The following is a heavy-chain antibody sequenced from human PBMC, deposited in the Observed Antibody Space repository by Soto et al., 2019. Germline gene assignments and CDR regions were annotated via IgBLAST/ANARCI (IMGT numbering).Heavy chain of an antibody. CDR3: ARGRPRLEFDY. CDR2: INHSGST. CDR1: GGSFSGYY. J-gene: IGHJ4*02. V-gene: IGHV4-34*01. D-gene: IGHD1-1*01. Sequence: SETLSLTCAVYGGSFSGYYWSWIRQPPGKGLEWIGEINHSGSTNYNPSLKSRVTISVDTSKNQFSLKLSSVTAANTAVYYCARGRPRLEFDYWGQGTLVTVSS.